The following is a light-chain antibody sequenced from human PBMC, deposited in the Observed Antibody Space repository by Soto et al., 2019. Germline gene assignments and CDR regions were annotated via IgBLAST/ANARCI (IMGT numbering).Light chain of an antibody. CDR2: YAS. Sequence: EVVLTQSPATLSVSPGERVTLSCRASESVHRNLAWYQQKPVQGPSLLIYYASTRATGVPGRFTGSGSGTEFTLTISSPQSEDVGVYHCQHYSNWPPTFGPGTKVEIK. J-gene: IGKJ3*01. V-gene: IGKV3-15*01. CDR1: ESVHRN. CDR3: QHYSNWPPT.